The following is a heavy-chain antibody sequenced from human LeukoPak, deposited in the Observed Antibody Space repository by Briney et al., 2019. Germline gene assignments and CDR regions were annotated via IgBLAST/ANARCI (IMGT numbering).Heavy chain of an antibody. CDR1: GGSISSYY. CDR3: ARDPGCSSTSCYHWYFDL. Sequence: SETLSLTCTVSGGSISSYYWSWIRQPPGKGLEWIGYIYYCGSTNYNPSLKSRVTISLDTSKNQFSLQLSSVTAADTAVYYCARDPGCSSTSCYHWYFDLWGRGTLVTVSP. CDR2: IYYCGST. D-gene: IGHD2-2*01. J-gene: IGHJ2*01. V-gene: IGHV4-59*01.